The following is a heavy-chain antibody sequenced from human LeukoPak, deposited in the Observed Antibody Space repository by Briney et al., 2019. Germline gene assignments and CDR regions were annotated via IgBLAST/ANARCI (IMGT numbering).Heavy chain of an antibody. D-gene: IGHD3-22*01. CDR2: ISGSGGST. CDR1: GFTFSSYA. V-gene: IGHV3-23*01. Sequence: GGSLRLSCAASGFTFSSYAMSWVRQAPGKGLEWVSAISGSGGSTYYADSVKGRFTISRDNSKNTLYLQMNSLRAEDTAVYYCAKVYYYDSSGYYYGLAYYFDYWGQGTLVTVSS. CDR3: AKVYYYDSSGYYYGLAYYFDY. J-gene: IGHJ4*02.